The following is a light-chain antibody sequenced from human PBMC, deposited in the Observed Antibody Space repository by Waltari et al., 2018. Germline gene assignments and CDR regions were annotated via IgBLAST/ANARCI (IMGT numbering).Light chain of an antibody. Sequence: QSALTQPASVSGSPGQSIPISCTGTSSDVGNYNLVSWYQQHPGKAPKVMIYEGSKRPSGVSNRFSGSKSGNTASLTITGLQAEDEADYYCCSYAGRDTWVFGGGTKLTVL. CDR1: SSDVGNYNL. J-gene: IGLJ3*02. V-gene: IGLV2-23*01. CDR3: CSYAGRDTWV. CDR2: EGS.